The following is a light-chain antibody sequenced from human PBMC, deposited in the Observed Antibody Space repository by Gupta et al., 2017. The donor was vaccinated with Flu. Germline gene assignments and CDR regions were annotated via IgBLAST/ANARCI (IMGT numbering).Light chain of an antibody. CDR3: AAWDDSLNGVV. CDR1: SSNIENNA. Sequence: SSNIENNAVTWYQQLPGKAPKLIIYYVDLLSSGVSGRFSGSKSGATASLAISGLQADDEADYYCAAWDDSLNGVVFGGGTRLTVL. J-gene: IGLJ2*01. CDR2: YVD. V-gene: IGLV1-36*01.